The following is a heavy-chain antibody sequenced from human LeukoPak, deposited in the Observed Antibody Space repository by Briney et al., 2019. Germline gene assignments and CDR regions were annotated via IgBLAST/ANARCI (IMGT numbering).Heavy chain of an antibody. J-gene: IGHJ4*02. D-gene: IGHD3-10*01. V-gene: IGHV3-11*05. CDR2: ISSSSSYT. CDR1: GFTFSDYY. Sequence: GGSLRLSCAASGFTFSDYYMSWIRQAPGKGLEWVSYISSSSSYTNYADSVKGRFTISRDNAKNSLYLQTNSLRAEDTAVYYCARELGDGSGSSDYWGQGTLVTVSS. CDR3: ARELGDGSGSSDY.